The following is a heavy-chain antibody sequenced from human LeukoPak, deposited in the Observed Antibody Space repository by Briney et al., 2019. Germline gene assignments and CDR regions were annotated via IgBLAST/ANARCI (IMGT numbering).Heavy chain of an antibody. V-gene: IGHV4-34*01. Sequence: SETLSLTCVVYGGSFSGYYWSWIRQPPGKGLEWIGEINHSGSTNYNPSLKSRVTMSVDTSKNQFSLKLNSVTAADTAVYYCARGRAVAAAGKWNFFDYWGQGTLVTVSS. CDR1: GGSFSGYY. J-gene: IGHJ4*02. D-gene: IGHD6-13*01. CDR2: INHSGST. CDR3: ARGRAVAAAGKWNFFDY.